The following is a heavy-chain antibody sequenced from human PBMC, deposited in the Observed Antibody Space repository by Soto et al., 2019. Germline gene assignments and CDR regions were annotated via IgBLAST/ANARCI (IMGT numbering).Heavy chain of an antibody. V-gene: IGHV1-2*07. Sequence: GASVKVSCKASGYTFTDYFIHWVRQAPGQGLEWIGCINPYSGGADLSNKFQGSVTMTRDTSISTAYMEVSSLRSDDTAVFYCARLMHYSHSGGSYNSGFYXWGQGTLFTVSX. CDR2: INPYSGGA. CDR3: ARLMHYSHSGGSYNSGFYX. CDR1: GYTFTDYF. D-gene: IGHD3-3*01. J-gene: IGHJ4*01.